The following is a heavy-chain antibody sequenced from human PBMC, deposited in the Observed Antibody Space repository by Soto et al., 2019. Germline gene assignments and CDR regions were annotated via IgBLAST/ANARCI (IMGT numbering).Heavy chain of an antibody. D-gene: IGHD3-10*01. CDR3: TTAIPILWFGDPMGY. Sequence: GGSLRLSCAASGFTFSNAWMNWVRQAPGKGLEWVGRIKSKTDGGTTDYAAPVKGRFTISRDDSKNTLYLQMNSLKTEDTAVYYCTTAIPILWFGDPMGYWGQGTLVTVSS. V-gene: IGHV3-15*07. CDR1: GFTFSNAW. CDR2: IKSKTDGGTT. J-gene: IGHJ4*02.